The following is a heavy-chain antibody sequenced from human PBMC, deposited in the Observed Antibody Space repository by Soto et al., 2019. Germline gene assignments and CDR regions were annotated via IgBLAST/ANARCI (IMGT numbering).Heavy chain of an antibody. D-gene: IGHD6-19*01. CDR2: ISYDGSNK. V-gene: IGHV3-30-3*01. CDR1: GFTFSSYA. CDR3: ARDSGSGWYNDAFDI. Sequence: GGSLRLSCAASGFTFSSYAMHWVRQAPGKGLEWVAVISYDGSNKYYADSVKGRFTISRDNSKNTLYLQMNSLRAEDTAVYYCARDSGSGWYNDAFDIWGQGTMVTVSS. J-gene: IGHJ3*02.